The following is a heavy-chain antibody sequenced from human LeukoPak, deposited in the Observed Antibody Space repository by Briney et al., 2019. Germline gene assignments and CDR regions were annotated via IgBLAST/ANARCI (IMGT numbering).Heavy chain of an antibody. CDR2: ISASGGST. Sequence: GGSLRLSCAASGFTFSSSAMSWVRQVPGKGLEWVSGISASGGSTYYADSVRGRFTISRDNSKNTLYLQMNSLRAEDTAVYYCARGGGDSGWYWGQGTLVTVAS. J-gene: IGHJ4*02. D-gene: IGHD6-19*01. V-gene: IGHV3-23*01. CDR1: GFTFSSSA. CDR3: ARGGGDSGWY.